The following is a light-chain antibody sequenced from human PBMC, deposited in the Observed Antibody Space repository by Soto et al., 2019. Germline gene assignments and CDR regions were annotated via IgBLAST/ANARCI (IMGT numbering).Light chain of an antibody. CDR3: QQYTGPPTT. CDR2: RVS. V-gene: IGKV3-20*01. Sequence: SPGEGATLSCRASQSVSNRYFAWYQQKPGQAPRLLIYRVSSRATGIPDRFSGSGSGTDFTLTISRLEPEDSAVYFCQQYTGPPTTFGQGTRLEIK. J-gene: IGKJ5*01. CDR1: QSVSNRY.